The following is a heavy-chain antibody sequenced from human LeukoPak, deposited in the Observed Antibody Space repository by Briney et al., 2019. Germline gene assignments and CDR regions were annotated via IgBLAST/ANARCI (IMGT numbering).Heavy chain of an antibody. Sequence: EYLKISCKGSGYSFTSYWIGWVLQMPGKGLEWMVIIYPGDSDTRYSPSFQGQVTISADKSISTAYLQWSSLKASDTAMYYCARGDIVVVPAALDYWGQGTLVTVSS. CDR2: IYPGDSDT. V-gene: IGHV5-51*01. D-gene: IGHD2-2*01. CDR1: GYSFTSYW. J-gene: IGHJ4*02. CDR3: ARGDIVVVPAALDY.